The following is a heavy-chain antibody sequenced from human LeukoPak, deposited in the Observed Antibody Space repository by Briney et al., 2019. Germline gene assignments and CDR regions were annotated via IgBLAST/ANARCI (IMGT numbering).Heavy chain of an antibody. V-gene: IGHV3-66*01. J-gene: IGHJ4*02. Sequence: PGGSLRLSCAASGFTFSSCAMNWVRQAPGKGLEWVSVIYSGGSTYYADSVKGRFTISRDNSKNTLYLQMNSLRAEDTAVYYCARDKAANYYDSSGYLWWGQGTLVTVSS. CDR2: IYSGGST. CDR1: GFTFSSCA. CDR3: ARDKAANYYDSSGYLW. D-gene: IGHD3-22*01.